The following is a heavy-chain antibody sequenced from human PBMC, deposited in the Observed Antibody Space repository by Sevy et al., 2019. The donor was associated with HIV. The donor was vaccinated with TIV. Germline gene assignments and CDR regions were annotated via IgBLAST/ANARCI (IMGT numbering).Heavy chain of an antibody. CDR3: ARSDYGSGRF. CDR1: GFSFNNAW. V-gene: IGHV3-48*04. D-gene: IGHD3-10*01. J-gene: IGHJ4*02. CDR2: ISSSGSTI. Sequence: GESLKISCAASGFSFNNAWMNWVRQAPGKGLEWISYISSSGSTIYYADSVKGRFTISRDNAKNSLYLQMNSLRAEDTAVYYCARSDYGSGRFWGQGTLVTVSS.